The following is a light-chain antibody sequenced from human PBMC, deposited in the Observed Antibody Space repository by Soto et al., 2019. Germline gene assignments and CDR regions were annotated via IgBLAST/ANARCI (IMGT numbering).Light chain of an antibody. CDR3: SSDTTINTLQIV. CDR1: SSDVGGYNY. Sequence: QSVLTQPASVSGSPGQSITISCTGTSSDVGGYNYVSWYQQHPGKAPKFMIYDVSNRPSGVSNRFSGSKSGNTASLTISGLHAEDEINYYCSSDTTINTLQIVFGTWTKLTVL. CDR2: DVS. V-gene: IGLV2-14*01. J-gene: IGLJ1*01.